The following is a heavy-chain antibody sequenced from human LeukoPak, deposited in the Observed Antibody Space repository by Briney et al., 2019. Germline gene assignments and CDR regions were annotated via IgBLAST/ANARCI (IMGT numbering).Heavy chain of an antibody. CDR3: ARDNSCSSSSCGNSYMDV. CDR2: INPNSGGT. CDR1: GYTFTGYY. Sequence: ASVKVSCKASGYTFTGYYIHWVRQGPGQGLEWMGWINPNSGGTNYAQKFQGRVTMTSDTSISTAYMELSGLRSDDTALYYCARDNSCSSSSCGNSYMDVWGKGTTVTVSS. D-gene: IGHD2-2*01. J-gene: IGHJ6*03. V-gene: IGHV1-2*02.